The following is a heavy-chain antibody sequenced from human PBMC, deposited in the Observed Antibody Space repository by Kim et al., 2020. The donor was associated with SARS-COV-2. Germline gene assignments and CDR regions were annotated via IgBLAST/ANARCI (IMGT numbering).Heavy chain of an antibody. V-gene: IGHV1-69*13. D-gene: IGHD3-16*01. CDR3: ARVGEGPPGGDPTRYYYYGMDV. Sequence: SVKVSCKASGGTFSSYAISWVRQAPGQGLEWMGGIIPIFGTANYAQKFQGRVTITADESTSTAYMELSSLRSEDTAVYYCARVGEGPPGGDPTRYYYYGMDVWGQGTTVTVSS. CDR2: IIPIFGTA. J-gene: IGHJ6*02. CDR1: GGTFSSYA.